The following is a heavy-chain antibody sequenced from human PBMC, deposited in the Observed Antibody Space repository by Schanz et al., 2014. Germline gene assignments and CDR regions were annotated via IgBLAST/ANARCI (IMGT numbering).Heavy chain of an antibody. CDR2: INPSGGGT. CDR1: GYDFHIYA. Sequence: QILLVQPGPEVKKPGASVTVSCKASGYDFHIYAYSWVRQAPGQGLEWMGIINPSGGGTSYALRFQDRVTVTRDTSRSTVYMELSSLRSEDTAVYYCARGYGDSPTDFWGQGTLVTVSS. J-gene: IGHJ4*02. CDR3: ARGYGDSPTDF. V-gene: IGHV1-46*02. D-gene: IGHD4-17*01.